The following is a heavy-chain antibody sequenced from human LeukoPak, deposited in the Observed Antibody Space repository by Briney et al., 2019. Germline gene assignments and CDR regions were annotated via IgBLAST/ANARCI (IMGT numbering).Heavy chain of an antibody. Sequence: ASVKVSCTASGYTFTSYGISWVRQAPGQGLEWMGWISAYNGNTNYAQKLQGRVTMTTDTSTSTAYMELRSLRSDDTAVYYCARDGKNIVVVPAAMPYWGQGTLVTVSS. CDR3: ARDGKNIVVVPAAMPY. CDR1: GYTFTSYG. D-gene: IGHD2-2*01. CDR2: ISAYNGNT. J-gene: IGHJ4*02. V-gene: IGHV1-18*01.